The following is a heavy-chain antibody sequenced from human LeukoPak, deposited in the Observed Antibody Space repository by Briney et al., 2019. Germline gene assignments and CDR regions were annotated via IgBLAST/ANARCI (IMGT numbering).Heavy chain of an antibody. V-gene: IGHV3-53*01. CDR2: IYSGGST. J-gene: IGHJ4*02. CDR1: GFTVSSNY. D-gene: IGHD5-24*01. Sequence: GGSLRLSCSASGFTVSSNYMSWVRQAPGKGLEWVSVIYSGGSTYYADSVKGRFAISRDNSKNTLYLQMNSLRDEDTAVYYCARGDGYNYLAYWGQGTLVTVSS. CDR3: ARGDGYNYLAY.